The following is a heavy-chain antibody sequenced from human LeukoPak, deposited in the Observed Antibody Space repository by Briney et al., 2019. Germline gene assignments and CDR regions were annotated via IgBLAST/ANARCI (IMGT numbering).Heavy chain of an antibody. CDR2: INHSGST. V-gene: IGHV4-34*01. CDR1: GGSFSGYY. CDR3: ARQRSPAFDI. J-gene: IGHJ3*02. Sequence: SETLSLTCAVYGGSFSGYYWSWIRQPPGKGLEWIGEINHSGSTNYNPSLKSRVTISVDTSKNQFSLKLSSVTAADTAVYYCARQRSPAFDIWGQGTMVTVSS.